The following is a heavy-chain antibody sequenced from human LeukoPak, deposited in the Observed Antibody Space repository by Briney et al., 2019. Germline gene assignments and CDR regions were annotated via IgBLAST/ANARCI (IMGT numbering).Heavy chain of an antibody. CDR1: GYTFNSYG. CDR2: ISAKNGNT. CDR3: ARGMDFDY. Sequence: ASVKVSCKTSGYTFNSYGISWIRQAPGHGLEWVGWISAKNGNTEYSSRLQGRVTMTTETSTNTAYMELRSLKSDDTAIYYCARGMDFDYWGQGTLVTVSS. V-gene: IGHV1-18*01. D-gene: IGHD2-2*03. J-gene: IGHJ4*02.